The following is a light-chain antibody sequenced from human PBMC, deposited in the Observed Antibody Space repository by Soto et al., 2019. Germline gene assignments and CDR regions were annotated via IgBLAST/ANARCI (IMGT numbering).Light chain of an antibody. CDR1: SSDVGGYNY. V-gene: IGLV2-14*01. J-gene: IGLJ1*01. Sequence: QSVLTQPASVCGSPGHSITISCSGTSSDVGGYNYVSWYQQHPGKAPKLMIYEVSNRPSGVSNRFSGSKSGNTASLTISGLHAEDEADYYCSSYTSSSIDYVFGTGTKLTVL. CDR2: EVS. CDR3: SSYTSSSIDYV.